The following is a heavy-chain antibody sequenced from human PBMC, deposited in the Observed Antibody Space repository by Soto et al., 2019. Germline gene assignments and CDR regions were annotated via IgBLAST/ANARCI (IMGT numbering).Heavy chain of an antibody. Sequence: GASVKVSCKASGYTFTSYGISWVRQAPGQGLEWMGWISAYNGNTNYAQKLQGRVTMTTDTSTSTAYMELRSLRSDDTAVYYCARLIGHRLAVAYFDYYYGMDVWGQGTTVTVSS. V-gene: IGHV1-18*04. CDR2: ISAYNGNT. CDR3: ARLIGHRLAVAYFDYYYGMDV. D-gene: IGHD6-19*01. CDR1: GYTFTSYG. J-gene: IGHJ6*02.